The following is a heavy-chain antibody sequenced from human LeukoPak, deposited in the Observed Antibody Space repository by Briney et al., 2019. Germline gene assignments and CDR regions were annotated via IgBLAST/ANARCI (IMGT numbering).Heavy chain of an antibody. CDR2: ISCSGGST. J-gene: IGHJ5*02. D-gene: IGHD3-3*01. CDR3: TRGRYDFWSGYYPNWFDP. CDR1: GFTFSSYA. Sequence: GGSLRPSCAASGFTFSSYAMSWVRQAPGKGLEWVSAISCSGGSTYYADSVKGRFTISRDNSKNALYLQMNSLKIEDTAVYYCTRGRYDFWSGYYPNWFDPWGQGTLVTVSS. V-gene: IGHV3-23*01.